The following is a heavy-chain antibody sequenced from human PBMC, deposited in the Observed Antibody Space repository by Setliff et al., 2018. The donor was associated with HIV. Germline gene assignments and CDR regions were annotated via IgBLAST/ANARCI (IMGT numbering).Heavy chain of an antibody. V-gene: IGHV4-59*01. CDR3: ATGWGNWFDP. Sequence: SETLSLTCTVSGGSITGYYWSWIRQPPGKGLEWIGYIYYSGSTNYNPSLKSRVTISVDTSKNQFSLKLSSVTAADTAVYYCATGWGNWFDPWGQGTLVTVSS. D-gene: IGHD6-19*01. CDR1: GGSITGYY. J-gene: IGHJ5*02. CDR2: IYYSGST.